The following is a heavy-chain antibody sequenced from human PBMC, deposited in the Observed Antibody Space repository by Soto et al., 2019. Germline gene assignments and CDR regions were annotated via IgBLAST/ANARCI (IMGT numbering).Heavy chain of an antibody. CDR1: GGSISSGGYY. CDR2: IYYSGST. Sequence: QVQLQESGPGLVKPSQTLSLTCTVSGGSISSGGYYWSWIRQHPGKGLEWIGYIYYSGSTYYNPSLKSXXTXSXDTSKDQFSLKLSSVTAADTAVYYCAVSRDGYSMDVWGQGTTVTVSS. J-gene: IGHJ6*02. D-gene: IGHD2-2*01. V-gene: IGHV4-31*03. CDR3: AVSRDGYSMDV.